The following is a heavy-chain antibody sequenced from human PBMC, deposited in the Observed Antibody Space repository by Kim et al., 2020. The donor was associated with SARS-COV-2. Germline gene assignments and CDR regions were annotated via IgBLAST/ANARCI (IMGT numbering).Heavy chain of an antibody. V-gene: IGHV1-69*13. D-gene: IGHD4-17*01. CDR1: GGTFSSYA. CDR3: ARDRTVTTFSWYFDL. J-gene: IGHJ2*01. Sequence: SVKVSCKASGGTFSSYAISWVRQAPGQGLEWMGGIIPIFGTANYAQKFQGRVTITADESTSTAYMELSSLRSEDTAVYYCARDRTVTTFSWYFDLWGRGTLVTVSS. CDR2: IIPIFGTA.